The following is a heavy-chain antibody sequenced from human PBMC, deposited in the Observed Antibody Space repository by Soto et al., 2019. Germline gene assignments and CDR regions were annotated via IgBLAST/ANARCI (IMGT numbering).Heavy chain of an antibody. CDR2: ISYDGSDK. Sequence: QVQLVESGGGVVQPGRSLRLSCAASGFTFSSYGMHWVRQAPGKGLEWVAVISYDGSDKHYADSVKGRITISRDNSKNTLYLQMNSLRREDTAVYYCAKDSLPYSCGWPFDYWGQGTLVTVSS. J-gene: IGHJ4*02. D-gene: IGHD6-19*01. CDR1: GFTFSSYG. V-gene: IGHV3-30*18. CDR3: AKDSLPYSCGWPFDY.